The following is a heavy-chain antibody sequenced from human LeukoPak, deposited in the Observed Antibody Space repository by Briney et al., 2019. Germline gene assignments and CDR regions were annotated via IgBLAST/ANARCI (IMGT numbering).Heavy chain of an antibody. J-gene: IGHJ4*02. Sequence: GRSLRLSCAPSGFTFSSYGMNWVRQAPGKGLEWVSYISSGSDALYYADSVKGRFTISRDNAKNSLYLEMNSLRDEDTAVYYCARAKRSGYDYWGQGTLVTVSS. CDR1: GFTFSSYG. CDR3: ARAKRSGYDY. CDR2: ISSGSDAL. D-gene: IGHD5-12*01. V-gene: IGHV3-48*02.